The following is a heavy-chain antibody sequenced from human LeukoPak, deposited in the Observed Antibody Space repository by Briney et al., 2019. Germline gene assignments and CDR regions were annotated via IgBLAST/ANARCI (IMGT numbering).Heavy chain of an antibody. V-gene: IGHV3-21*01. J-gene: IGHJ4*02. CDR3: ARYDSSGWYGLDY. CDR2: ISSSSSYI. CDR1: GFTFSSYS. D-gene: IGHD6-19*01. Sequence: RSGGSLRLSCAASGFTFSSYSMNWVRQAPGKGLEWVSSISSSSSYIYYADSVKGRFTISRDNAKNSLYLQMNSLRAEDTAVYYCARYDSSGWYGLDYWGQGTLVTVSS.